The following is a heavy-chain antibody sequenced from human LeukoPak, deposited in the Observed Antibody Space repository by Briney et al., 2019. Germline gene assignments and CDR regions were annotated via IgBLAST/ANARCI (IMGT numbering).Heavy chain of an antibody. CDR3: ARRAAAGTYYYYYMDV. D-gene: IGHD6-13*01. J-gene: IGHJ6*03. CDR1: GYSFTSYW. Sequence: GESLKISCKGSGYSFTSYWIGWVRQMPGKGLEGMGIIYPGDSDTRYSPSFQGQVTISADKSISTAYLQWSSLKASDTAMYYCARRAAAGTYYYYYMDVWGKGTTVTVSS. V-gene: IGHV5-51*01. CDR2: IYPGDSDT.